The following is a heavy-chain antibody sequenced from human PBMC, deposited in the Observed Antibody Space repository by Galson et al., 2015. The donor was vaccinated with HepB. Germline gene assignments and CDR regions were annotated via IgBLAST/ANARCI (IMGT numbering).Heavy chain of an antibody. V-gene: IGHV6-1*01. CDR1: GDSVSSNSAA. Sequence: CAISGDSVSSNSAAWNWIRRSPSRGLEWLGRTYYRSKWYNDYAVSVKSRITINPGTSKNQFSLQLNSVTPEDTAVYYCARGLPSYCGGDCYSRFGGYYYYGMDVWGQGTTVTVSS. CDR2: TYYRSKWYN. J-gene: IGHJ6*02. CDR3: ARGLPSYCGGDCYSRFGGYYYYGMDV. D-gene: IGHD2-21*01.